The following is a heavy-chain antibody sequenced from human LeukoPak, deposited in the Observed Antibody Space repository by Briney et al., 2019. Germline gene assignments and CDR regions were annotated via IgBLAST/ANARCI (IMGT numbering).Heavy chain of an antibody. CDR3: AFLYGSGSSPARNFDY. V-gene: IGHV7-4-1*02. D-gene: IGHD3-10*01. CDR1: GYTFTGYY. Sequence: ASVKVSCKASGYTFTGYYMHWVRQAPGQWLEWMGWINTNTGNPTYAQGFTGRFVFSLDTSVSTAYLQISSLKAEDTAVYYCAFLYGSGSSPARNFDYWGQGTLVTVSS. J-gene: IGHJ4*02. CDR2: INTNTGNP.